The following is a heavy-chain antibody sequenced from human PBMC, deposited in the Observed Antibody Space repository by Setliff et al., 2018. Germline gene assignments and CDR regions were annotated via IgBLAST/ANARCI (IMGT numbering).Heavy chain of an antibody. CDR2: ISHSGSA. J-gene: IGHJ4*02. V-gene: IGHV4-38-2*01. CDR1: GYSIRSGNY. CDR3: ARVPNFWSGYLDY. Sequence: SETLSLTCAVSGYSIRSGNYWGWIRQPPGKGLEWIGSISHSGSAYYNPSLKSRVTISVDTSKNQFSLKLSSVTAADTAVYYCARVPNFWSGYLDYWGQGTLVTVSS. D-gene: IGHD3-3*01.